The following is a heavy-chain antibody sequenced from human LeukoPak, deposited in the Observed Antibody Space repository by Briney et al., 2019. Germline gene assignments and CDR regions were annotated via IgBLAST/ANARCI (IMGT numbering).Heavy chain of an antibody. V-gene: IGHV3-23*01. J-gene: IGHJ6*03. D-gene: IGHD3-3*01. CDR2: ISGSGGST. Sequence: RGSLRLSCAASGFTFSSYAMSWVRQAPGKGLEWVSAISGSGGSTYYADSVKGRFTISRDNSKNTLYLQMNSLRAEDTAVYYCAKANYDFWSGTDYYYYYMDVWGKGTTVTVSS. CDR1: GFTFSSYA. CDR3: AKANYDFWSGTDYYYYYMDV.